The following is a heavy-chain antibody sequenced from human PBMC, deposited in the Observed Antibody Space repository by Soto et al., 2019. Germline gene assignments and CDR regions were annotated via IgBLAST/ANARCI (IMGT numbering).Heavy chain of an antibody. J-gene: IGHJ3*02. CDR3: ARGDYYDTSGPFSDAFDI. D-gene: IGHD3-22*01. CDR2: IKPDGSEK. CDR1: GFTFSSYG. V-gene: IGHV3-7*04. Sequence: GGSLRLSCAASGFTFSSYGMHWVRQAPGKGLEWVANIKPDGSEKWYVDSVKGRFTISRDNAKNFLYLQMNSLRAEDTAVYYCARGDYYDTSGPFSDAFDIWGQGTMVTV.